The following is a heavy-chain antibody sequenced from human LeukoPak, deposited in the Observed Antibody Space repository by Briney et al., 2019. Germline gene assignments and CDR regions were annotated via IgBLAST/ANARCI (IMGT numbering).Heavy chain of an antibody. J-gene: IGHJ4*02. V-gene: IGHV3-15*01. CDR3: TTGLTSYYDTSGYHILDY. Sequence: GGSLRLSCVASGCTFSHAWMSWVRQAPGKGLDWVGRIKSKTDGGTIDYAASVKGRFTISRDDSKDTLYLQMNSLKTEDTGVYYCTTGLTSYYDTSGYHILDYWGRGTLVTVSS. D-gene: IGHD3-22*01. CDR1: GCTFSHAW. CDR2: IKSKTDGGTI.